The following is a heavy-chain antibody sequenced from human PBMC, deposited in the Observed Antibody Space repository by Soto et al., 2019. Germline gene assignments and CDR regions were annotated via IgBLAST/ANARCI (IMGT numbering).Heavy chain of an antibody. CDR1: GFTFSSYW. D-gene: IGHD3-16*02. Sequence: GGSLRLSCAASGFTFSSYWMSWVRQAPGKGLEWVANIKQDGSEKYYVDSVKGRFTISRDNAKNSLFLQMNSLRAEDTAVYYCARGAWDYVWGTYRHDAFDIWGQGTMVTVSS. J-gene: IGHJ3*02. CDR2: IKQDGSEK. CDR3: ARGAWDYVWGTYRHDAFDI. V-gene: IGHV3-7*05.